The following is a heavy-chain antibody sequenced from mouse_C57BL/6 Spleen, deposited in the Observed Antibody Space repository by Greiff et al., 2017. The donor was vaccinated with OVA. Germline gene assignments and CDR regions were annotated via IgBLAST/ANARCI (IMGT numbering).Heavy chain of an antibody. CDR1: GYSITSGYY. Sequence: EVHLVESGPGLVKPSQSLSLTCSVTGYSITSGYYWNWIRQFPGNKLEWMGYISYDGSNNYNPSLKNRISITRDTSKNQFFLKLNSVTTEDTATYYCAREGGQLRLRFAYWGQGTLVTVSA. CDR2: ISYDGSN. CDR3: AREGGQLRLRFAY. V-gene: IGHV3-6*01. J-gene: IGHJ3*01. D-gene: IGHD3-2*02.